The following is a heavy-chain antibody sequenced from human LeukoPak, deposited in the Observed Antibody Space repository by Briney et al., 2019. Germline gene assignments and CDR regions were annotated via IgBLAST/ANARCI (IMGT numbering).Heavy chain of an antibody. Sequence: ASVKVSCKASGYLFTGYYMHWVRQAPGQGLEWMGIINPSDGSTFYAQKFQGRVTMTRDTSTTTAYMELRSLRSDDTAVYYCARGYYYGSGSYYNSPSNKLCNDYWGQGTLVTVSS. CDR1: GYLFTGYY. CDR2: INPSDGST. V-gene: IGHV1-46*01. D-gene: IGHD3-10*01. J-gene: IGHJ4*02. CDR3: ARGYYYGSGSYYNSPSNKLCNDY.